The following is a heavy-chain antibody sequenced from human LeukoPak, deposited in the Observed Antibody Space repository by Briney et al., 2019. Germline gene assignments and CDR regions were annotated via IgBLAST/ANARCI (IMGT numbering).Heavy chain of an antibody. V-gene: IGHV1-18*01. CDR1: GYTFTSYG. J-gene: IGHJ6*03. D-gene: IGHD1-26*01. CDR2: ISAYNGNT. Sequence: ASVKVSCKASGYTFTSYGISWVRQAPGQGLEWMGWISAYNGNTNYAQKLQGRVTMTTDTSTSTAYMELRSLRSDDTAVYYCARAIVGATDAYYYYYMDVWGKGTTVTVSS. CDR3: ARAIVGATDAYYYYYMDV.